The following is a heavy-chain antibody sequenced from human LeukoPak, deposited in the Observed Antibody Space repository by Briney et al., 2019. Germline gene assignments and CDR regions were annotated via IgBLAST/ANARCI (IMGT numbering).Heavy chain of an antibody. J-gene: IGHJ4*02. D-gene: IGHD1-1*01. CDR2: IRRGVGST. CDR3: AKKGQADDNGKPD. CDR1: GFTFSSYD. V-gene: IGHV3-23*01. Sequence: PGGSLRLSCAASGFTFSSYDLSWVRQAPGKGLECVSAIRRGVGSTYYADSVKGRFTISRDNSKNTLYLQMNNLRADDTAVYYCAKKGQADDNGKPDWGQGTPVTVSS.